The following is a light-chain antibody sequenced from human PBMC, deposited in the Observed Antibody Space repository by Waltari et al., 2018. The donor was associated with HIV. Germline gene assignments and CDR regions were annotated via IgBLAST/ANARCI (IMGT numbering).Light chain of an antibody. Sequence: ENVLTQSPATLHLSPGERATLSCRASQNISSYLAWYQQKPGQAPRLLIYDASKRATGIPARFSGGGSGTDFTLTISSLEPEDFAVYYCQQRSNWLTFGGGTKVEIK. J-gene: IGKJ4*01. CDR2: DAS. CDR1: QNISSY. V-gene: IGKV3-11*01. CDR3: QQRSNWLT.